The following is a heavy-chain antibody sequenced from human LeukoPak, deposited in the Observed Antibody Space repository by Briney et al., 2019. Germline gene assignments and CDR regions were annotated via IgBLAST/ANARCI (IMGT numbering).Heavy chain of an antibody. CDR3: ARAIPSLLWFGELDAFDI. V-gene: IGHV3-13*01. CDR1: GFTFSSYD. CDR2: IGTAGDT. D-gene: IGHD3-10*01. J-gene: IGHJ3*02. Sequence: GSLRLSCAASGFTFSSYDMHWVRQATGKGLEWVSAIGTAGDTYYPGSVKGRFTISGENAKNSLYLQMNSLRAGDTAVYYCARAIPSLLWFGELDAFDIWGQGTMVTVSS.